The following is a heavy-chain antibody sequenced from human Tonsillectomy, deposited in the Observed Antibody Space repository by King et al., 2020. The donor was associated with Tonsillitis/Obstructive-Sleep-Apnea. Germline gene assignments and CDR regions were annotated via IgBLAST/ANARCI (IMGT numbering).Heavy chain of an antibody. CDR2: INHSGST. CDR1: GGSFSRYY. V-gene: IGHV4-34*01. CDR3: ARGAIVVVPAASWYFDY. Sequence: QVQLQQWGAGLLKPSETLSLTCAVYGGSFSRYYWSWIRQPPGKGLEWIGEINHSGSTNYNPSLKSRVTISVDTSKNQFSLKLSSVTAADTAVYYCARGAIVVVPAASWYFDYWGQGTLVTVSS. D-gene: IGHD2-2*01. J-gene: IGHJ4*02.